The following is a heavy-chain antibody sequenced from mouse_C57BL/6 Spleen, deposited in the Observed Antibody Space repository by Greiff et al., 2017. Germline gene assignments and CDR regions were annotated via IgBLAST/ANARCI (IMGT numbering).Heavy chain of an antibody. CDR3: ARGYGYDGLWFAY. CDR1: GFTFSDYY. D-gene: IGHD2-2*01. J-gene: IGHJ3*01. V-gene: IGHV5-16*01. CDR2: INYDGSST. Sequence: EVQLVESEGGLVQPGSSMKLSCTASGFTFSDYYMAWVRQVPEKGLEWVANINYDGSSTYYLDSLKSRFIISRDNAKNILYLQMSSLKSEDTATYYCARGYGYDGLWFAYWGQGTLVTVSA.